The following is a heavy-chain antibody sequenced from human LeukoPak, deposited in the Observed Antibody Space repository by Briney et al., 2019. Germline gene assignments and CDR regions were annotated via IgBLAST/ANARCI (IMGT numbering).Heavy chain of an antibody. Sequence: SETLSLTCTVSAGSISSGSYYWSWIRQPAGKGLEWIGRIYTSGSTNYNPSLKSRVTISVDTSKNQFSLKLSSVTAADTAVYYCARSPVPTYYYGSGSPNWFDPWGQGTLVTVSS. CDR1: AGSISSGSYY. V-gene: IGHV4-61*02. CDR2: IYTSGST. D-gene: IGHD3-10*01. CDR3: ARSPVPTYYYGSGSPNWFDP. J-gene: IGHJ5*02.